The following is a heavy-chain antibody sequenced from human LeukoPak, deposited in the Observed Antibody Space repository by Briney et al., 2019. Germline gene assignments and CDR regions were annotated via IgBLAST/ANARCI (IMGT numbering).Heavy chain of an antibody. Sequence: GGSLRLSCAASGFTFSSYAMSWVRQAPGKGLEWVSAISGSGGSTYYADSVKGRFTISRDNSENTLYLQMNSLRAEDTAVYYCANIAGYSYGFGYYFDYWGQGTLVTVSS. CDR3: ANIAGYSYGFGYYFDY. CDR2: ISGSGGST. V-gene: IGHV3-23*01. J-gene: IGHJ4*02. D-gene: IGHD5-18*01. CDR1: GFTFSSYA.